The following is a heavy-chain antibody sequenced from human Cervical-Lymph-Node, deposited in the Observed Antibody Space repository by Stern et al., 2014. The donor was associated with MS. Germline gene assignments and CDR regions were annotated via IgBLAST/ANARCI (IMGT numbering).Heavy chain of an antibody. Sequence: QVQLVQSGAEVKKPGASVKVSCKASGSTFTHYGVSWVRQAPGQGLEWMGWIRSYNWQTQYAPRFQGRVTMTTDTSTNTAYMEMRGLRSDDTAVYYCAKNPSGFDSWGQGTLVTVSS. V-gene: IGHV1-18*01. J-gene: IGHJ5*01. D-gene: IGHD6-19*01. CDR3: AKNPSGFDS. CDR1: GSTFTHYG. CDR2: IRSYNWQT.